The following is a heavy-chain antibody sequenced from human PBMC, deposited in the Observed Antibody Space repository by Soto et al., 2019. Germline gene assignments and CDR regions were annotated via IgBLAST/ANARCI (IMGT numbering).Heavy chain of an antibody. D-gene: IGHD4-17*01. CDR1: GGSISSGGYY. CDR2: IYYSGST. V-gene: IGHV4-31*03. Sequence: KASETLSLTCTVSGGSISSGGYYWSWIRQHPGKGLEWIGYIYYSGSTYYNPSLKSRVTISVDTSKNQFSLKLSSVTAADTAVYYCARDKITTVTPGGRWFDPWGQGTLVTVSS. CDR3: ARDKITTVTPGGRWFDP. J-gene: IGHJ5*02.